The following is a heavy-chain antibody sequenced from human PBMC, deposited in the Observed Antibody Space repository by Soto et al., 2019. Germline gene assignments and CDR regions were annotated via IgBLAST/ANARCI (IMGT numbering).Heavy chain of an antibody. CDR3: ARRRRGGDFDT. Sequence: PSETLSLTCTVSGGSISSGGYYWSWIRQHPGKGLEWIGYIYYSGSTYYNPSLKSRVTISVDTSKNQLSLKLSSVTAADTAVYYCARRRRGGDFDTCGQDNVVTV. V-gene: IGHV4-31*03. J-gene: IGHJ1*01. CDR1: GGSISSGGYY. D-gene: IGHD3-9*01. CDR2: IYYSGST.